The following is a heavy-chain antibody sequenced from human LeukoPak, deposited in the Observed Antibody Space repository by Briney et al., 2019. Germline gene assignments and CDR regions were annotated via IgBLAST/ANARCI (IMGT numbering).Heavy chain of an antibody. CDR1: GYTVTSYG. CDR2: ISAYNGNT. J-gene: IGHJ5*02. D-gene: IGHD3-3*01. Sequence: ASVKVSCKASGYTVTSYGISWVRQAPGQGLEWMGWISAYNGNTNYAQKLQGRVTMTTDTSTSTAYMELRSLRSDDTAVYYCARDRLTIFGVVIGWFDPWGQGTLVTVSS. V-gene: IGHV1-18*01. CDR3: ARDRLTIFGVVIGWFDP.